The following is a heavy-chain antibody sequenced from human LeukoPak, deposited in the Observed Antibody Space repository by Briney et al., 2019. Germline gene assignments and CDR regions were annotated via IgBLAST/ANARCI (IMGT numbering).Heavy chain of an antibody. J-gene: IGHJ3*02. CDR3: AHVRGGLTGYHPASHFDI. D-gene: IGHD3-9*01. CDR2: IYWDDDK. V-gene: IGHV2-5*02. CDR1: GFSLSTSGVG. Sequence: SGPTLVNPTQTLTLTCTFSGFSLSTSGVGVGWIRQPPGKALEWLALIYWDDDKRYSPSLKSRLTITKDTSKNQVVLTMTNMDPVDTATYYCAHVRGGLTGYHPASHFDIWGQGTMVTVSS.